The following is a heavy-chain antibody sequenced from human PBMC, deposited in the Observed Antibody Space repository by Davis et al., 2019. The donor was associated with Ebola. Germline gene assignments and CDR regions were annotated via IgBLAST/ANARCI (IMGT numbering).Heavy chain of an antibody. CDR1: GFTVSSNY. V-gene: IGHV3-66*01. D-gene: IGHD2-21*02. J-gene: IGHJ4*02. CDR3: ARSLCGDCWVDY. Sequence: GESLKISCAASGFTVSSNYMSWVRQAPGKGLEWVSVIYSGGSTYYADSVKGRFTIPRDNSKNTLYLQMNSLRAEDTAVYYCARSLCGDCWVDYWGQGTLVTVSS. CDR2: IYSGGST.